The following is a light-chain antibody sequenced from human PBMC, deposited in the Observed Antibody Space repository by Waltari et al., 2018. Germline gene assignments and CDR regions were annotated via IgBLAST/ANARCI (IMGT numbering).Light chain of an antibody. CDR3: QVWDSGTNHYV. J-gene: IGLJ1*01. CDR1: KIGSKN. Sequence: SYELTQPPSVSVAPGQTARITCDGDKIGSKNVHWYQHKPGQAPVLVVYDDGDRPSGIPELFSGYNSGNTGALTISRVDAGDEAEYYCQVWDSGTNHYVFGTVTKVTVL. V-gene: IGLV3-21*02. CDR2: DDG.